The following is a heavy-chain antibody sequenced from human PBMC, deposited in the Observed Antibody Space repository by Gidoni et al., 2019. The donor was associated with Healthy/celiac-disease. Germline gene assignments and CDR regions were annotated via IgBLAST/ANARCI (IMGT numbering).Heavy chain of an antibody. V-gene: IGHV3-23*01. Sequence: EVQLLESGGGLVQPGGSLSLSCAASGFTFSSSAMSWVRQAPGKGLEWVSAIGGSGGSTYYAASVKGRFTISRDNSKNTLYLQMNSLRAEDTAVYYCAKNEEVPIAVDAFDIWGQGTMVTVSS. CDR3: AKNEEVPIAVDAFDI. CDR2: IGGSGGST. CDR1: GFTFSSSA. J-gene: IGHJ3*02. D-gene: IGHD6-19*01.